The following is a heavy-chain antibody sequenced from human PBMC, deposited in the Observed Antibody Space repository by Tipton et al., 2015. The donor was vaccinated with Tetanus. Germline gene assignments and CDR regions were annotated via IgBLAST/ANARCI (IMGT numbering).Heavy chain of an antibody. V-gene: IGHV3-21*04. CDR1: GFTFSNYK. Sequence: SLRLSCAVSGFTFSNYKMNWVRQAPGRGLEWVSSISNTSRYIYYADPVKGRFSISRDNSKNTVYLQMNSLRDEDTAVYYCAKDPASRGWFDPWGQGTLVSVSS. J-gene: IGHJ5*02. CDR2: ISNTSRYI. CDR3: AKDPASRGWFDP.